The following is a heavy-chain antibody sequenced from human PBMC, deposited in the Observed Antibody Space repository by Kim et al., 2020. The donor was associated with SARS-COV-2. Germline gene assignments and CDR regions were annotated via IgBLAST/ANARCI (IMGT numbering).Heavy chain of an antibody. CDR2: INAGNGNT. D-gene: IGHD2-21*02. Sequence: ASVKVSCKASGYTFTSYAMHWVRQAPGQRLEWMGWINAGNGNTKYSQKFQGRVTITRDTSASTAYMELSSLRSEDTAVYYCARETGGYCGGDCPSDYWGQGTLVTVSS. V-gene: IGHV1-3*01. CDR1: GYTFTSYA. CDR3: ARETGGYCGGDCPSDY. J-gene: IGHJ4*02.